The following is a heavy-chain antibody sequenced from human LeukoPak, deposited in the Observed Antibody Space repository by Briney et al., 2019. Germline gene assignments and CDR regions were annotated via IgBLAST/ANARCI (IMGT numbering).Heavy chain of an antibody. D-gene: IGHD3-3*01. CDR1: GGSIRSYY. CDR3: AREGGRFDFWSGYYY. CDR2: IYYSGST. Sequence: SETLSLTCTVSGGSIRSYYWSWIRQPPGKGLEWIGYIYYSGSTNYNPSLKSRVSISVDTSKNQFSLKLSSVTAADTAVYYCAREGGRFDFWSGYYYWGQGTLVTVSS. V-gene: IGHV4-59*01. J-gene: IGHJ4*02.